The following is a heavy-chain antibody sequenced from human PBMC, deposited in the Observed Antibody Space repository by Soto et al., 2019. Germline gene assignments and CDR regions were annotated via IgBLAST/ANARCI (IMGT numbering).Heavy chain of an antibody. D-gene: IGHD6-19*01. Sequence: PGGSLRLSCAASWFAFSDSTIHWVRQASGKGLEWVGRIRSEANSYATAYTASVKGRFTISRDDSKNTAYLQMNSLKTEDTAVYYCSRRAQYSSGQWGMDVWGQGTTVTVSS. J-gene: IGHJ6*02. CDR3: SRRAQYSSGQWGMDV. CDR2: IRSEANSYAT. CDR1: WFAFSDST. V-gene: IGHV3-73*01.